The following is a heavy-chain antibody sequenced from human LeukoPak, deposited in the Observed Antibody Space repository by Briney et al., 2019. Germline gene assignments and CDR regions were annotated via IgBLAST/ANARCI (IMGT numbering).Heavy chain of an antibody. CDR1: GFTFSYFS. J-gene: IGHJ4*02. Sequence: QAGGSLRLSCSASGFTFSYFSMNWVRQAPGKGLEWVSFISSSGSNIYYSDSVKGRFAISRDNAKNSLYLQMNSLRAEDTAVYYCAREYVAVDYWGQGTLVTVSS. CDR3: AREYVAVDY. V-gene: IGHV3-21*01. CDR2: ISSSGSNI. D-gene: IGHD2-15*01.